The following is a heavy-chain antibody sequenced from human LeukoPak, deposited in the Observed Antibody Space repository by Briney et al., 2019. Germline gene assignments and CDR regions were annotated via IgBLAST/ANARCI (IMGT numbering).Heavy chain of an antibody. CDR3: AAVIDY. V-gene: IGHV4-34*01. CDR1: GGSFSGYY. Sequence: PSETLSLTCGVYGGSFSGYYWSWIRQPPGKGLEWIGEINDSGRSNYKSSLKSRVTISEDTTKNQFSLKLSSVTAEDTAVYYCAAVIDYWGQGTLVTVSS. CDR2: INDSGRS. J-gene: IGHJ4*02.